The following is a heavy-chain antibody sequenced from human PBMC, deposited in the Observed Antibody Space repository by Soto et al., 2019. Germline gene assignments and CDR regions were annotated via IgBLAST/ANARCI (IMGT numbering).Heavy chain of an antibody. J-gene: IGHJ4*02. CDR2: IYYSGST. Sequence: SETLSLTCTVSGGSISSYYWSWIRQPPGKGLEWIGYIYYSGSTNYNPSLKSRVTISVDTSKNQFSLKLSSVTAADTAVYYCARSLWGDYESPDCDWWGQGTLVTVSA. CDR3: ARSLWGDYESPDCDW. CDR1: GGSISSYY. D-gene: IGHD4-17*01. V-gene: IGHV4-59*01.